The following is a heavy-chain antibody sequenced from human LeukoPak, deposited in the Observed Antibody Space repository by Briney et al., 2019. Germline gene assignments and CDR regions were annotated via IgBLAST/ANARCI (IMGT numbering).Heavy chain of an antibody. J-gene: IGHJ4*02. Sequence: GASVKVSCKVSGYNFNELSMHWVRQAPGKGLGWMGGFDPEDGETIYAQKFQGRVTMTEDTSTDTAYMELSSLRSEDTAVYYCASADPRLYTIRYFEYWGQGTLVTVSS. D-gene: IGHD3-16*01. CDR3: ASADPRLYTIRYFEY. CDR2: FDPEDGET. V-gene: IGHV1-24*01. CDR1: GYNFNELS.